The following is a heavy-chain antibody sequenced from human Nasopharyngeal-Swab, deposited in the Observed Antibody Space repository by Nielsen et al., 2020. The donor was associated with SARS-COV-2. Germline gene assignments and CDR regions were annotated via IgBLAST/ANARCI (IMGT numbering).Heavy chain of an antibody. D-gene: IGHD1-26*01. J-gene: IGHJ3*02. CDR2: IRSKTYGGAP. V-gene: IGHV3-49*01. CDR1: GFTFGDDA. Sequence: GSLRLSCTTSGFTFGDDAMSWFRQAPGMGLEWVGFIRSKTYGGAPEYAASVKGRFTISRDGAESIAYLQMNSLETEDSGVYYCARSVGSFYGQGAFDIWGQGTMVTVSS. CDR3: ARSVGSFYGQGAFDI.